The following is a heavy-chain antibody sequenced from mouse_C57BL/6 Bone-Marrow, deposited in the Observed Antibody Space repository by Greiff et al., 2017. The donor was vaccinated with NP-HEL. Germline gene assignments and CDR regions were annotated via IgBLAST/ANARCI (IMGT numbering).Heavy chain of an antibody. V-gene: IGHV1-81*01. J-gene: IGHJ1*03. CDR3: ARSAWLLLHYPRYFDV. D-gene: IGHD2-3*01. Sequence: VQLQQSGAELARPGASVKLSCKASGYTFTSYGISWVKQRTGQGLEWIGEIYPRSGNTYYNEKFKGKATLTADKSSSTAYMELRSLTSEDSAVYFCARSAWLLLHYPRYFDVWGTGTTVTVSS. CDR1: GYTFTSYG. CDR2: IYPRSGNT.